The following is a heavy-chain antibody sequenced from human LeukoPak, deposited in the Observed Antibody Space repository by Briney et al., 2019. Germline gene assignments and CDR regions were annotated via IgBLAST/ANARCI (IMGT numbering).Heavy chain of an antibody. CDR1: GFTFSNYA. Sequence: PGGSLRLSCAASGFTFSNYAMTWVRQAPGKGLDWVSAISGSGGTTYHADSVKGRFTISRDNSKNTLHLQMNSLRAEDTALYYCAKGLINDWSALDSWGQGTLVTVSS. V-gene: IGHV3-23*01. CDR2: ISGSGGTT. CDR3: AKGLINDWSALDS. J-gene: IGHJ4*02. D-gene: IGHD3-9*01.